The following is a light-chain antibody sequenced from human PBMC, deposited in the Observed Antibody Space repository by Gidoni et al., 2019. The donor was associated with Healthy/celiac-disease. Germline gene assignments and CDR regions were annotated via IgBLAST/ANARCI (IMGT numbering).Light chain of an antibody. CDR3: QQYDNLQLT. J-gene: IGKJ4*01. V-gene: IGKV1-33*01. CDR1: QDISNS. CDR2: DAS. Sequence: DIQMTHSPSSLSASVGARVTTTRQASQDISNSLNWYQQKPGKAPKLLIYDASNLETGVPSRFRGSGSGTDFTYTISSLQPEDIATYYCQQYDNLQLTFGGGTKVEIK.